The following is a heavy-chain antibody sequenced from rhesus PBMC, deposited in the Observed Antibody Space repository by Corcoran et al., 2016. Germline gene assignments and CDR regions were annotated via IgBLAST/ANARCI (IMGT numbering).Heavy chain of an antibody. CDR3: ARCKQRLEAY. CDR1: GGSISSRNW. V-gene: IGHV4-65*01. J-gene: IGHJ4*01. D-gene: IGHD6-31*01. CDR2: ISGRSGST. Sequence: QVQLQESGPGLVKPSETLSLTCAVSGGSISSRNWRSWIRQPPGKGLEWIGYISGRSGSTYDNPSLKSRVTISTDTSKNQFSLKLSSVTAADTAVYYCARCKQRLEAYWGQGVLVTVSS.